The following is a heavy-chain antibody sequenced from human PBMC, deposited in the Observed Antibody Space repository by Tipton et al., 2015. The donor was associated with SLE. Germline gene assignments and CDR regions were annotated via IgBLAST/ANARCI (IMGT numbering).Heavy chain of an antibody. V-gene: IGHV4-34*01. Sequence: PSLTCAVYGGSFSSYYWSWIRQPPGKGLEWIGEINHSGSTNYNPSLKSRVTISVDTSKNQVSLKLSSVTAADTAVYYCARGGHSRSRLPFDIWGQGTMVTVSS. CDR2: INHSGST. J-gene: IGHJ3*02. CDR1: GGSFSSYY. D-gene: IGHD6-13*01. CDR3: ARGGHSRSRLPFDI.